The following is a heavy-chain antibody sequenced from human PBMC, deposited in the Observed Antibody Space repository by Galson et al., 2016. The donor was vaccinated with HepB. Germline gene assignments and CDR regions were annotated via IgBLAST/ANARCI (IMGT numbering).Heavy chain of an antibody. CDR1: GFTFSTNA. CDR2: IRDSGSST. D-gene: IGHD6-19*01. V-gene: IGHV3-23*01. Sequence: SLRLSCAASGFTFSTNAMNWVRQAPGKGLEWVSGIRDSGSSTSYADSVKGRFTISRDNSKNTPYLQMNSLRAEDTAIYYCANQHTTGWYSCLTHWGQGTLVTVSS. CDR3: ANQHTTGWYSCLTH. J-gene: IGHJ4*02.